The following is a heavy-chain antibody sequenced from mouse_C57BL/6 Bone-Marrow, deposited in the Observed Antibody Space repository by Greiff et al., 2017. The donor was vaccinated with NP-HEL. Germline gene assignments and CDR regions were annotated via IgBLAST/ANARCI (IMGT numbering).Heavy chain of an antibody. J-gene: IGHJ2*01. Sequence: VQLQQSGAELVRPGASVTLSCKASGYTFTDYEMHWVKQTPVHDLEWIGAIDPETGGTAYNQKFKGKAILTADKSSSTAYMELRSLTSEDSAVYYCTVSTMVTTGDYWGQGTTLTVSS. D-gene: IGHD2-2*01. V-gene: IGHV1-15*01. CDR2: IDPETGGT. CDR3: TVSTMVTTGDY. CDR1: GYTFTDYE.